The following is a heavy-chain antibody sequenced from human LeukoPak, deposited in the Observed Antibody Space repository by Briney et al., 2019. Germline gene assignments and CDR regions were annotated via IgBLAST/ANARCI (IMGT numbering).Heavy chain of an antibody. CDR3: ARARRSGGITMVRGVKDRGWFDP. Sequence: PGGSLRLSCAASGFTFSSYSMNWVRQAPGKGLEWVSYISSSSTIYYANSVKGRFTISRDNAKNSLYLQMNSLRAEDTAVYYCARARRSGGITMVRGVKDRGWFDPWGQGTLVTVSS. J-gene: IGHJ5*02. CDR2: ISSSSTI. V-gene: IGHV3-48*01. D-gene: IGHD3-10*01. CDR1: GFTFSSYS.